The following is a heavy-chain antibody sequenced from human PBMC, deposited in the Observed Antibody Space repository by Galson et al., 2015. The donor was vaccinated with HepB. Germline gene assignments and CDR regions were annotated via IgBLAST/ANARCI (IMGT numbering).Heavy chain of an antibody. CDR3: ARDSPWLGAEGPYYYYYYMDV. D-gene: IGHD3-10*01. CDR2: ISAYNGNT. CDR1: GYTFTSYG. J-gene: IGHJ6*03. Sequence: SVKVSCKASGYTFTSYGISWVRQAPGQGLEWMGWISAYNGNTNYAQKLQGRVTMTTDTSTSTAYMELRSLRSDDTAVYYCARDSPWLGAEGPYYYYYYMDVWGKGTTVTVSS. V-gene: IGHV1-18*01.